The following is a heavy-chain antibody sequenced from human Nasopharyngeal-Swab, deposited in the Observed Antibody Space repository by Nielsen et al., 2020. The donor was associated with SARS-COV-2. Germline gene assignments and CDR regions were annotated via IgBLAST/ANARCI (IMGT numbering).Heavy chain of an antibody. Sequence: SVKVSCKASGGTFSSYAISWVRQAPGQGLEWMGGIIPIFGTANYAQKLQGRVTMTTDTSTSTAYMELRSLRSDDTAVYYCARVTWLRLDYWGQGTLVTVSS. V-gene: IGHV1-69*05. D-gene: IGHD5-12*01. CDR3: ARVTWLRLDY. J-gene: IGHJ4*02. CDR1: GGTFSSYA. CDR2: IIPIFGTA.